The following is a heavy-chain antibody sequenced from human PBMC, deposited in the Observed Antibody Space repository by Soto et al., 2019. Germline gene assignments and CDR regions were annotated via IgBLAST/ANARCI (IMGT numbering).Heavy chain of an antibody. CDR1: GFTFSSYW. J-gene: IGHJ4*02. D-gene: IGHD3-10*01. Sequence: GGSLRLSCAASGFTFSSYWMSWVRQAPGKGLEWVANIKQDGSEKYYVDSVKGRFTISRDNAKNSLYLQMNSLRAEDTAVYYCARVGSGSYTPLFDYWGQGTLVTVS. V-gene: IGHV3-7*03. CDR3: ARVGSGSYTPLFDY. CDR2: IKQDGSEK.